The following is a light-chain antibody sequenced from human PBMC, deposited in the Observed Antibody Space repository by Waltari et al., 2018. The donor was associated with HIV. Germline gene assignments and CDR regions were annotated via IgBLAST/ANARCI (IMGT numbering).Light chain of an antibody. CDR3: ASWDDTLGVV. CDR1: PSNIGNNS. V-gene: IGLV1-44*01. CDR2: SNS. Sequence: SVVTQPASASGTPGQRVTISCSGSPSNIGNNSVNWYQQFPGSAPNLLLYSNSQRPFGVPDRFSGSRSGSSASRAISGPQADDEAHYYCASWDDTLGVVFGGGTTLTVL. J-gene: IGLJ2*01.